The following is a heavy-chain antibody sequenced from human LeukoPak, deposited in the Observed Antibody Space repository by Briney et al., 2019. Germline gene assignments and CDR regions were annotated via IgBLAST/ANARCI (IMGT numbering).Heavy chain of an antibody. J-gene: IGHJ4*02. CDR1: GYTFTDYY. V-gene: IGHV1-2*02. D-gene: IGHD3-10*01. CDR2: INPNSGGT. CDR3: ATDLSSGWFGELSYY. Sequence: GASVKVSCKASGYTFTDYYMHWVRQAPGQGLEWMGWINPNSGGTNYAQKFQGRVTMTRETSISTAYMELSRLRSEDTAVYYCATDLSSGWFGELSYYWGQGTLVTVSS.